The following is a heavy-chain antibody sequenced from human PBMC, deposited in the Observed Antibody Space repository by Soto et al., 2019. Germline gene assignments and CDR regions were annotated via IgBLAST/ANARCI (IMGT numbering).Heavy chain of an antibody. J-gene: IGHJ3*02. V-gene: IGHV4-59*01. CDR2: IYYSGST. CDR3: ARVVIAAAVPAFDI. D-gene: IGHD6-13*01. CDR1: GGSISSYY. Sequence: QVQLQESGPGLVKPSETLSLTCTVSGGSISSYYWSWIRQPPGKGLEWIGYIYYSGSTNYNPSLKSRVTISVDTSKNRFSLKLSSVTAADTAVYYCARVVIAAAVPAFDIWGQGTMVTVSS.